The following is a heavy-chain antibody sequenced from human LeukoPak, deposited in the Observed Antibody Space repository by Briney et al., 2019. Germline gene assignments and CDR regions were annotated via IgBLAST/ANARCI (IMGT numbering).Heavy chain of an antibody. D-gene: IGHD2/OR15-2a*01. CDR3: GAGGGNTRAHG. Sequence: SETLSLTCTVSGGSISSSRNYWGWIRQPPGKGLEWIASIYHSGTTYYNPSLKSRVTIFVHTSDNQFSLKLSSVTAADTAAYYFGAGGGNTRAHGWGQGNVVTVSS. V-gene: IGHV4-39*01. CDR1: GGSISSSRNY. CDR2: IYHSGTT. J-gene: IGHJ1*01.